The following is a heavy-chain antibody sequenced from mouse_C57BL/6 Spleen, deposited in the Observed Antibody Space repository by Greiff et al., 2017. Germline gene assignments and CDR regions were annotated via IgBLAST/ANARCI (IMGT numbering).Heavy chain of an antibody. CDR2: FYPGSGSI. Sequence: QVQLQQSGAELVKPGASVKLSCKASGYTFTAYTIHCVKQRSGQGLEWIGWFYPGSGSIKCNEKFKDKATLTADISSSTVYMELIILTSEVSAVYFCARHEDYYYSNSFDYWTQSTTLTVSS. V-gene: IGHV1-62-2*01. J-gene: IGHJ2*01. CDR3: ARHEDYYYSNSFDY. CDR1: GYTFTAYT. D-gene: IGHD2-5*01.